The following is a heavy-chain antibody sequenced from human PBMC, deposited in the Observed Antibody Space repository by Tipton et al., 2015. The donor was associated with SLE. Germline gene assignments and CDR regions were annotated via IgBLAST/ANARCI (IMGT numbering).Heavy chain of an antibody. CDR3: ARDGQDIVVVPAAVRYFDL. D-gene: IGHD2-2*01. V-gene: IGHV4-59*11. CDR2: IYYSGST. Sequence: LRLSCTVSGGSISSHFWSWIRQPPGKGLEWIGYIYYSGSTNYNPSLKSRVTISVDTSKNHFSLKLSSVTAADTAVYYCARDGQDIVVVPAAVRYFDLWGRGTLVTVSS. CDR1: GGSISSHF. J-gene: IGHJ2*01.